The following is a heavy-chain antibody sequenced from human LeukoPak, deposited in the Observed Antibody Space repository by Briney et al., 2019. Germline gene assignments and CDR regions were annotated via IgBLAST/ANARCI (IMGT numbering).Heavy chain of an antibody. Sequence: ASVKVSCKASGYTFTSYGISWVRQAPGQGLEWMGWISAYNGNTNYAQKLQGRDTMTTDTSTSTAYMELRSLRSDDTAVYYCARVATVRFFPSGYFDYWGQGTLVTVSS. V-gene: IGHV1-18*01. CDR3: ARVATVRFFPSGYFDY. D-gene: IGHD3-3*01. CDR1: GYTFTSYG. CDR2: ISAYNGNT. J-gene: IGHJ4*02.